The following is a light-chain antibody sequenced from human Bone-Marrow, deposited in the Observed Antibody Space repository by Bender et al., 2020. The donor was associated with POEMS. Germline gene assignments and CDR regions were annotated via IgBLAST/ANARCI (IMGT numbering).Light chain of an antibody. CDR1: SSNIGNNY. Sequence: SVLTQPPSVSAAPGQQVTISCSGSSSNIGNNYVSWYQQVPGTAPKLLIYKNNQRPSGIPDRFSGSKSGTSAALGITGLQAEDEGDYYCQSYDNSLGGWVFGGGTKLTVL. J-gene: IGLJ3*02. V-gene: IGLV1-51*02. CDR2: KNN. CDR3: QSYDNSLGGWV.